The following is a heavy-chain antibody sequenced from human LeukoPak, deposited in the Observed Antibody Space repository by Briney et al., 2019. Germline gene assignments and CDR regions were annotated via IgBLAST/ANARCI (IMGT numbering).Heavy chain of an antibody. V-gene: IGHV3-7*04. J-gene: IGHJ4*02. Sequence: GGSLRLSCAASGFTFRSYWMSWVRQAPGKGLEWVANIKQDGSEKYYVDSVKGRFTASRDNAKNSPYLQMNSLRAEDTAVYYCARVYDFWSGYYRDYWGQGTLVTVSS. CDR1: GFTFRSYW. CDR3: ARVYDFWSGYYRDY. D-gene: IGHD3-3*01. CDR2: IKQDGSEK.